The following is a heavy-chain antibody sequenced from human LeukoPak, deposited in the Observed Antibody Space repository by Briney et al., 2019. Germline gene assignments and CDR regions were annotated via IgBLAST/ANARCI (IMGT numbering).Heavy chain of an antibody. CDR2: IYYSGST. CDR1: GSSISSGGYY. Sequence: SGTLSLTCAVSGSSISSGGYYWSWIRQHPGKGLEWIGYIYYSGSTYYNPSLKSRVAISVDTSKNQFSLKLSSVTAADTAVYYCARLYYYDSSGQNWFDPWGQGTLVTVSS. D-gene: IGHD3-22*01. V-gene: IGHV4-31*11. CDR3: ARLYYYDSSGQNWFDP. J-gene: IGHJ5*02.